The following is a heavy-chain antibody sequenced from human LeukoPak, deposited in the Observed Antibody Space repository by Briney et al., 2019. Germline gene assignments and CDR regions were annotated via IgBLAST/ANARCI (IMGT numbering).Heavy chain of an antibody. CDR2: ISSSTSYI. J-gene: IGHJ4*02. Sequence: GGSLRLSCAASGFIFSTYSMNWVRQSPGKELEWVTSISSSTSYIYYADSVRGRFTISRDNAKNSLYLQMNSLRPEDTAVYYCARGETTPWELCFDYWGQGTLVTVSS. V-gene: IGHV3-21*01. CDR1: GFIFSTYS. D-gene: IGHD2-15*01. CDR3: ARGETTPWELCFDY.